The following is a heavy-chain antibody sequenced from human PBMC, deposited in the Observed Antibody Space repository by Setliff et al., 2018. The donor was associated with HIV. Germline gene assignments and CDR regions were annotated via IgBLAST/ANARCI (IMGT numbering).Heavy chain of an antibody. J-gene: IGHJ4*02. CDR3: AEVRLPY. Sequence: PGGSLRLSCAASGFAFRNWWMHWVRQAPGKGLEWVAVLSDDGSRESYADSMEGRFTISRDNSKDTLYLQMNSLRAEDTAVYYCAEVRLPYWGQGTLVTVSS. V-gene: IGHV3-33*08. CDR2: LSDDGSRE. CDR1: GFAFRNWW. D-gene: IGHD3-10*01.